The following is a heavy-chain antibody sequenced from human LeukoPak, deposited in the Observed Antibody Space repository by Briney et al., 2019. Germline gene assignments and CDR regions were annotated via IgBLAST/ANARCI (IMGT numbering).Heavy chain of an antibody. J-gene: IGHJ4*02. Sequence: PGGSLRLSCAASGFTFSSYWMHWVRQAPGKGLVWVSRINSDGSSTSYADSVKGRFTISRDNAKNTRYLQMNSLRAEDTAVYYCARVYDVNWGGFDYWGQGTLVTVSS. V-gene: IGHV3-74*01. CDR2: INSDGSST. CDR1: GFTFSSYW. CDR3: ARVYDVNWGGFDY. D-gene: IGHD7-27*01.